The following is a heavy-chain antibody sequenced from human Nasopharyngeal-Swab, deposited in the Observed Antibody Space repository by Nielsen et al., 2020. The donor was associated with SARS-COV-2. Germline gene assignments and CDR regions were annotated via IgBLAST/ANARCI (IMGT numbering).Heavy chain of an antibody. J-gene: IGHJ5*02. Sequence: GESLKIPCAASGFTFSNYVMNWVRQAPGKGLEWVSGISGSGDGIYYADSVRGRFTISRDNSKNTLYLQMNSLRAEDTAVYYCAKRGVPAWDWFDPWGLGTLVAVSS. V-gene: IGHV3-23*01. CDR1: GFTFSNYV. CDR2: ISGSGDGI. CDR3: AKRGVPAWDWFDP. D-gene: IGHD2-2*01.